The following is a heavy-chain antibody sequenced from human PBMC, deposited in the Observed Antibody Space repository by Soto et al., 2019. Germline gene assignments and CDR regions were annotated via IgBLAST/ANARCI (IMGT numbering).Heavy chain of an antibody. CDR2: ISYDGSNK. CDR1: GFTFSSYG. Sequence: GGSLRRSCAASGFTFSSYGMHWVRQAPGKGLEWVAVISYDGSNKYYADSVKGRFTISRDNSKNTLYLQMNSLRAEDTAVYYCAKAAYCGGDCYSAPVSDYWGQGT. J-gene: IGHJ4*02. D-gene: IGHD2-21*02. V-gene: IGHV3-30*18. CDR3: AKAAYCGGDCYSAPVSDY.